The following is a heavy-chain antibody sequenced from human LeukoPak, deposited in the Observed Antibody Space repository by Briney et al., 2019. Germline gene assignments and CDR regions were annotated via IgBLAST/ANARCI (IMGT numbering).Heavy chain of an antibody. CDR3: VRDRAWGSYDY. D-gene: IGHD7-27*01. J-gene: IGHJ4*02. CDR2: IRSNGITT. CDR1: GFTFSHYG. Sequence: PGGTLRLSCAASGFTFSHYGMNWVRHTPGKGLEWVSGIRSNGITTYYADSVKGRFTTSRDNSKNTVYLQMNSLRADDTAMYFRVRDRAWGSYDYWGQGALVTVSS. V-gene: IGHV3-23*01.